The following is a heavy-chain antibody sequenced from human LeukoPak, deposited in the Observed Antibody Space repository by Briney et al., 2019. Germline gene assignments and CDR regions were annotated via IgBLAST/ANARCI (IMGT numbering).Heavy chain of an antibody. Sequence: SETLSLTCTVSGGSISTYYWSWIRQPAGKGLEWIGRIYTSGSTNYNPSLKSRVTMSVDTSKNQFSLKLSSVTAADTAVYYCARDANGGYDSSGYYSNWGQGTLVTVSS. CDR3: ARDANGGYDSSGYYSN. J-gene: IGHJ4*02. V-gene: IGHV4-4*07. D-gene: IGHD3-22*01. CDR1: GGSISTYY. CDR2: IYTSGST.